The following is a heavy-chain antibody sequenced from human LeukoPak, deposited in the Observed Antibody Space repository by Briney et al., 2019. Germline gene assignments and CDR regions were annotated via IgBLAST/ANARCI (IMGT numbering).Heavy chain of an antibody. V-gene: IGHV3-23*01. CDR2: STGSGGHI. D-gene: IGHD3-22*01. CDR3: AKRDSSRTFDY. Sequence: GGSLRLSCVASGFTFTGFSMSWVRQAPGKGQEWVSTSTGSGGHIYYAGSVKGRFTISRDNSKDTLYLQMDSLRAEDTAVYYCAKRDSSRTFDYWGQGTLVTVSS. J-gene: IGHJ4*02. CDR1: GFTFTGFS.